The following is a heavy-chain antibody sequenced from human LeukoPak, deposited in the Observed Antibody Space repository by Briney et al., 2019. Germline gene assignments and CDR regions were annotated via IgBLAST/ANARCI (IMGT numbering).Heavy chain of an antibody. V-gene: IGHV4-59*01. D-gene: IGHD5-18*01. Sequence: SETLSLTCSVSGGSISSYYWNWIRQPPGKGLEWIGYIYYSGSTYYNPSLKSRVTISVDTSKNQFSLKLSSVTAADTAVYYCARGVGYSYGLMDYYYYMDVWGKGTTVTVSS. J-gene: IGHJ6*03. CDR1: GGSISSYY. CDR2: IYYSGST. CDR3: ARGVGYSYGLMDYYYYMDV.